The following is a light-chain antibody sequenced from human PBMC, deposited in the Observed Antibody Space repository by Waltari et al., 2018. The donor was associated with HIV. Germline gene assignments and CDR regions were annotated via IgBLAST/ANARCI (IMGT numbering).Light chain of an antibody. V-gene: IGLV2-8*01. CDR3: SSYAGSNIL. CDR1: SSDVGGYNY. Sequence: QSALTQPPSASGSPGQSVTISCTGTSSDVGGYNYVSWYQQHPGKAPKLMIYEVSKRPSGVPERFSGSKAGNTASLTVSGLQAEDEADYYCSSYAGSNILFGGGTKLTVL. CDR2: EVS. J-gene: IGLJ2*01.